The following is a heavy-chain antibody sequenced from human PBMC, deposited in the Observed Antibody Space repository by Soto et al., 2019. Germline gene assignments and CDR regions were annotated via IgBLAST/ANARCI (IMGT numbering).Heavy chain of an antibody. CDR2: IYYSGST. V-gene: IGHV4-39*01. CDR3: ARSLIYSTALSFDY. D-gene: IGHD2-21*01. J-gene: IGHJ4*02. CDR1: GGSISSSSYY. Sequence: SETLSLTCTVSGGSISSSSYYWGWIRQPPGKGLEWIGSIYYSGSTYYNPSLKSRVTISVDTSKNQFSLKLSSVTAADTAVYYCARSLIYSTALSFDYWGQGTLVTVSS.